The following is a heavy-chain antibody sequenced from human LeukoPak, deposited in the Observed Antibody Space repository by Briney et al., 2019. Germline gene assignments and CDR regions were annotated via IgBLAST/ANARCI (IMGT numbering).Heavy chain of an antibody. D-gene: IGHD3-22*01. Sequence: PSETLSLTCTVSGYSISSGYYWGWVRQPPEKGLEWIGSIYHSGSTYYNPSLKSRVTISVDTSKNQFSLKLSSVTAADTAVYYCARVDGYDSSGYYYAPWYFQHWGQGTLVTVSS. CDR3: ARVDGYDSSGYYYAPWYFQH. V-gene: IGHV4-38-2*02. CDR2: IYHSGST. J-gene: IGHJ1*01. CDR1: GYSISSGYY.